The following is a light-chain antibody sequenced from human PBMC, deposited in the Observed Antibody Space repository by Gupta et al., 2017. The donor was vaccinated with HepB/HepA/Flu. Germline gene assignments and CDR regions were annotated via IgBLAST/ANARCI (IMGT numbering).Light chain of an antibody. CDR2: SNN. Sequence: QSVLTQPPSASGTPGQRVTISCSGSSSNIGSNTVTWYQQLPGTAPKLLIYSNNRRHSGVPDRFSGSKYGTSAALTTSGLQAEDGADYYCAAGDDSRNGWVFGGGTKLTVL. V-gene: IGLV1-44*01. CDR3: AAGDDSRNGWV. CDR1: SSNIGSNT. J-gene: IGLJ3*02.